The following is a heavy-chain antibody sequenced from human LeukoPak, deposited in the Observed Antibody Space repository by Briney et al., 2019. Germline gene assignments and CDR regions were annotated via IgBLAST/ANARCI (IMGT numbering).Heavy chain of an antibody. Sequence: SETLSLTCAVYGGSFSGYYWSWIRQPPGKGLEWIGEINHSGSTNYNPSLKSRVTISVDTSKNQFSLKLSSVTAADTAVYYCARGTRVVVTFFDYWGQGTLVTVSS. CDR1: GGSFSGYY. CDR2: INHSGST. CDR3: ARGTRVVVTFFDY. J-gene: IGHJ4*02. D-gene: IGHD2-21*02. V-gene: IGHV4-34*01.